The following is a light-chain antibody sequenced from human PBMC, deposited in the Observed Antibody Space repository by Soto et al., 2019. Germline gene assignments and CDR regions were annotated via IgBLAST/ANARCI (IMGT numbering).Light chain of an antibody. CDR2: GAS. V-gene: IGKV3-20*01. CDR3: QQYGSSSPTT. J-gene: IGKJ5*01. CDR1: QGVTSNY. Sequence: EIVLTQSPGTLSLSPRERATLSCRASQGVTSNYLAWYQQRPGQAPRLLIYGASNRSTGIPDRFSGGGSGTDFTLTIIRLEPEDFAMYYCQQYGSSSPTTFGQGTRLEIE.